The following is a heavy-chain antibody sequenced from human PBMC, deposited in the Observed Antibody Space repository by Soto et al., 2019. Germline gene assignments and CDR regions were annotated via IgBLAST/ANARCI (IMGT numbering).Heavy chain of an antibody. V-gene: IGHV1-8*01. CDR1: GYTFTSYD. J-gene: IGHJ4*02. Sequence: QVQLVQSGAEVKKPGASVKVSCKASGYTFTSYDINWVRQATGQGLEWRGWMNPNSGNKGYAQKVQGRVTMTRNTSVSTAYMELSSLRSEATAVYYCGRGVVAIAVGGGFLGYWGQGTLVTVSS. CDR2: MNPNSGNK. D-gene: IGHD6-19*01. CDR3: GRGVVAIAVGGGFLGY.